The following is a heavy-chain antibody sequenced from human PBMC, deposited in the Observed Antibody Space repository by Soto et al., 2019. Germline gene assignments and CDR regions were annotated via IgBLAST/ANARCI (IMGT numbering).Heavy chain of an antibody. Sequence: GGSLRLSCAASGFTFSSHGMHWVRQAPGKGLEWISFIGVGGTTFYADSVKGRFTISRDISKNTLYLQMNSLRAEDTAVYYCAKKMVVGSGPNYVDYWGQGTLVTVSS. CDR2: IGVGGTT. J-gene: IGHJ4*02. D-gene: IGHD2-15*01. CDR1: GFTFSSHG. V-gene: IGHV3-23*01. CDR3: AKKMVVGSGPNYVDY.